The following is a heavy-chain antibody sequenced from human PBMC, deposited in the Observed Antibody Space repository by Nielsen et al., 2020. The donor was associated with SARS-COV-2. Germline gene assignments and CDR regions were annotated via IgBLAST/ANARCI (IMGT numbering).Heavy chain of an antibody. V-gene: IGHV3-30-3*01. CDR3: ARDPNYDFWSGYLGYYYGMDV. CDR1: GFTFSSYA. J-gene: IGHJ6*02. CDR2: ISYDGSNK. D-gene: IGHD3-3*01. Sequence: GESLKISCAASGFTFSSYAMHWVRQAPGKGLEWVAVISYDGSNKYYADSVKGRFTISRDNAKNSLYLQMNSLRAEDTAVYYCARDPNYDFWSGYLGYYYGMDVWGQGTTVTVSS.